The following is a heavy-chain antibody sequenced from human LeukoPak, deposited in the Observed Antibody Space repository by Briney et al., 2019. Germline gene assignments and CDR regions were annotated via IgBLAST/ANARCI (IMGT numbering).Heavy chain of an antibody. J-gene: IGHJ5*02. V-gene: IGHV4-4*07. Sequence: SETLSLTCTVSGYSISSGYYWGWTRQPAGKGLEWIGRIYTSGSTNYNPSLKSRVTMSVDTSKNQFSLKLSSVTAADTAVYYCARDGHYYGSGSLNWFDPWGQGTLVTVSS. CDR3: ARDGHYYGSGSLNWFDP. CDR2: IYTSGST. CDR1: GYSISSGYY. D-gene: IGHD3-10*01.